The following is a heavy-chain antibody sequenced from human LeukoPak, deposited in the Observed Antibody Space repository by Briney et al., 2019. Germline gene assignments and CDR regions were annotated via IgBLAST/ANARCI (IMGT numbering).Heavy chain of an antibody. CDR3: AVGAVTTNSYYCYGMDV. CDR2: IIPILGIA. V-gene: IGHV1-69*04. D-gene: IGHD4-17*01. CDR1: GGTFSSYA. J-gene: IGHJ6*02. Sequence: SVKVSCKASGGTFSSYAISWVRQAPGQGLEWMGRIIPILGIANYAQKFQGRVTITADKSTSTAYMELSSLRSEDTAVYYCAVGAVTTNSYYCYGMDVWGQGTTVTVSS.